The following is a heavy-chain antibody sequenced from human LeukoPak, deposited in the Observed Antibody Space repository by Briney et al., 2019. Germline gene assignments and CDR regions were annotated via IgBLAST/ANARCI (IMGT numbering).Heavy chain of an antibody. CDR1: GGSFSGYY. Sequence: SETLSLTCAVYGGSFSGYYWSWIRQPPGKGLEWIGYIYYSGSTNYNPSLKSRVTISVDTSKNQFSLKLSSVTAADTAVYYCARDYDGFDYWGQGTLVTVSS. V-gene: IGHV4-59*01. D-gene: IGHD5-12*01. CDR2: IYYSGST. J-gene: IGHJ4*02. CDR3: ARDYDGFDY.